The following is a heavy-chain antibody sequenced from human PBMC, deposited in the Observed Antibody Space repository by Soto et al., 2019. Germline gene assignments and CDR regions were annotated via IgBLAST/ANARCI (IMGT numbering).Heavy chain of an antibody. CDR3: VRDSPIGSTFSGYDGIDY. D-gene: IGHD5-12*01. CDR1: GGTFSRYS. CDR2: IIPIFGIA. Sequence: GASVKVSCKASGGTFSRYSITWVRQAPGHGLEWIGRIIPIFGIASYAQKFQGRVTITADKSTGTAYMELNSLRSEDTAVYYCVRDSPIGSTFSGYDGIDYWGQGTLVTVSS. J-gene: IGHJ4*02. V-gene: IGHV1-69*04.